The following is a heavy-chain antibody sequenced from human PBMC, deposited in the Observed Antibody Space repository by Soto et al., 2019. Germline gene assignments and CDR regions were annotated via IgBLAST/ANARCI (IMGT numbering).Heavy chain of an antibody. J-gene: IGHJ6*02. CDR3: ASTAHPNADITVTTFYYYGMDV. CDR1: GYSFTSYW. CDR2: IDPSDSYT. D-gene: IGHD4-4*01. V-gene: IGHV5-10-1*01. Sequence: HGESLKISCNGSGYSFTSYWISWVRQRPGKGLEWMGRIDPSDSYTNYSPSFQGHVTISADKSISTAYLQWSSLKASDTAMYYCASTAHPNADITVTTFYYYGMDVWGQGTTVTVSS.